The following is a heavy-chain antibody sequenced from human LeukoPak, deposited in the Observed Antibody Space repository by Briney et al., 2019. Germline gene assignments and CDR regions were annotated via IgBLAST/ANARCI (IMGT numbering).Heavy chain of an antibody. Sequence: PGGSLRLSCAVSGFTFSTYEMNWVRQAPGKGLEWISCISAGGLTTFYADSVKGRFTISRDNAKNSLYLQMNSLTVEDTAVYYCTRRGGYFDYWGQGSLVTVFS. CDR1: GFTFSTYE. D-gene: IGHD3-10*01. CDR3: TRRGGYFDY. J-gene: IGHJ4*02. CDR2: ISAGGLTT. V-gene: IGHV3-48*03.